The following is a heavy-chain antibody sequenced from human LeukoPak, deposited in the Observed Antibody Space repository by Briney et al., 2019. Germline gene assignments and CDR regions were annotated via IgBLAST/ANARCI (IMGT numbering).Heavy chain of an antibody. CDR3: ARVVVWGRTPDY. CDR1: GGSITSGGYY. Sequence: PSETLSLTGTVSGGSITSGGYYWSWIRQHPGKGREWIGYIYYSGSTYYNPSLKSRVTRSVDTSKNQFSLTLTSVTAADTCVYYCARVVVWGRTPDYWGKGTLVTVSS. J-gene: IGHJ4*02. D-gene: IGHD3-16*01. CDR2: IYYSGST. V-gene: IGHV4-31*02.